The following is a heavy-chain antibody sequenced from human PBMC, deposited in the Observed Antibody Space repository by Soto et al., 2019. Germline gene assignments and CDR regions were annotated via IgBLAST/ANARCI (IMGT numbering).Heavy chain of an antibody. CDR1: GGSIRNVY. Sequence: PSETLSLTCTVSGGSIRNVYWSWIRQAPGKGLEWIGFIFHSGNAKYNPSLKSRVTISVDTSKNQSSLSLDSVTAADTAVYFCARAHAPTLPFDYWGQGTLVTVSS. CDR2: IFHSGNA. D-gene: IGHD2-15*01. J-gene: IGHJ4*01. V-gene: IGHV4-59*01. CDR3: ARAHAPTLPFDY.